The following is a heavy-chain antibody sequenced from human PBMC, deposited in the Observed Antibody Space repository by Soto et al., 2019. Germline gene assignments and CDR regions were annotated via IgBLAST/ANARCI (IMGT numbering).Heavy chain of an antibody. CDR2: IIPILGIA. D-gene: IGHD6-13*01. CDR1: GGSFSSYT. CDR3: ACTPGDSSSWYGY. J-gene: IGHJ4*02. Sequence: QVQLVQSGAEVKKPGSSVKVSCKASGGSFSSYTISWVRQAPGQGLEWMGRIIPILGIANYAQKFQCRVTITADKATSTAYMELSSLRSEATAVYYCACTPGDSSSWYGYWGQGTLVTVSS. V-gene: IGHV1-69*02.